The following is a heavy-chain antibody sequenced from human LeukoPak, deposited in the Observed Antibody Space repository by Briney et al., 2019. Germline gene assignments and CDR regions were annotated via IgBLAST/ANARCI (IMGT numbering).Heavy chain of an antibody. Sequence: EASVKVSCKASGYTFTSYGISWVRQAPGQGLEWMGWISAYNGNTNYAQKLQGRVTMTTDTSTSTAYMELRSLRSDDTAVYYCARVWGATEPQRTAEYFQHWGQGTLVTVSS. D-gene: IGHD3-16*01. CDR2: ISAYNGNT. CDR1: GYTFTSYG. J-gene: IGHJ1*01. CDR3: ARVWGATEPQRTAEYFQH. V-gene: IGHV1-18*01.